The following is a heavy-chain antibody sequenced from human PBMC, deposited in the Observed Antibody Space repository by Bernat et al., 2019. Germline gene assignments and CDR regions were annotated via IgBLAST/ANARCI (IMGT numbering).Heavy chain of an antibody. Sequence: EVQLLESGGGLVQPGGSLRLSCVASGFTFSSYAMGWVRQAPGKGLEWVSVITNSGSSPYYADSAKGRFTISRDNSKNTLYLQMNSLRAEDTAVYYCARGTSTSAPYMDVWGKGTTVTVSS. J-gene: IGHJ6*03. CDR1: GFTFSSYA. CDR3: ARGTSTSAPYMDV. CDR2: ITNSGSSP. V-gene: IGHV3-23*01.